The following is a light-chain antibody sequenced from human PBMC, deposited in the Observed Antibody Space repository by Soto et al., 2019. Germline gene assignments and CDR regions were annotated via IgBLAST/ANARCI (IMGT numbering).Light chain of an antibody. CDR2: DVS. J-gene: IGLJ3*02. CDR3: SSYTSTNIL. Sequence: QSALTQPASVSGSPGQSITVSCTGTSSDIGDYKYVSWYQHHPGKAPKLMIYDVSNRPSGVSDRFSGSKSGNTASLTISGLQAEDEADYYCSSYTSTNILFGGGTKVTVL. CDR1: SSDIGDYKY. V-gene: IGLV2-14*03.